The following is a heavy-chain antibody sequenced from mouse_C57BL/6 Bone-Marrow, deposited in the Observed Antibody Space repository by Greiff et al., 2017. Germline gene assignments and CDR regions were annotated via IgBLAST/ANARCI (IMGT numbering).Heavy chain of an antibody. CDR2: INPNNGGT. CDR1: GYTFTDYY. CDR3: GAYDYDDAMDY. J-gene: IGHJ4*01. Sequence: VQLQQSGPELVKPGASVKISCKASGYTFTDYYMNWVKQTHGKSLEWIGDINPNNGGTSYNQKFKGKATLTVDKSSSTAYMELRSLTSEDSAVYYCGAYDYDDAMDYWGQGTSVTVSS. V-gene: IGHV1-26*01. D-gene: IGHD2-4*01.